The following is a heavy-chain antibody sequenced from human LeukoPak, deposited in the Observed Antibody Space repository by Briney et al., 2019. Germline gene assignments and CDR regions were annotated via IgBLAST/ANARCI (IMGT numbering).Heavy chain of an antibody. Sequence: TGGSLRLSCAASGFTFSSYGMSWVRQAPGKGLEWVSAISGSGGSTYYADSVKGRFTISRDNSKNTLYLQMNSLRAEDTAVYYCAKDHFSSYYYDSGAFHNFDYWGQGTLVTVSS. J-gene: IGHJ4*02. D-gene: IGHD3-22*01. V-gene: IGHV3-23*01. CDR2: ISGSGGST. CDR1: GFTFSSYG. CDR3: AKDHFSSYYYDSGAFHNFDY.